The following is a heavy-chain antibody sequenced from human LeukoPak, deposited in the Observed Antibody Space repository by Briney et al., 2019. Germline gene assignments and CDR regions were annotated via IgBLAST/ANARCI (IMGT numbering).Heavy chain of an antibody. CDR3: ASVTYYYGSGSYPRY. J-gene: IGHJ4*02. CDR2: ISYDGSNK. CDR1: GFTFSSYA. Sequence: GGSLRLSCAASGFTFSSYAMHWVRQAPGKGLEWVAVISYDGSNKYYADSVKGRFTISRDNSKNTLYLQMNSLRAEDTAVYYCASVTYYYGSGSYPRYWGQGTLVTVSS. V-gene: IGHV3-30-3*01. D-gene: IGHD3-10*01.